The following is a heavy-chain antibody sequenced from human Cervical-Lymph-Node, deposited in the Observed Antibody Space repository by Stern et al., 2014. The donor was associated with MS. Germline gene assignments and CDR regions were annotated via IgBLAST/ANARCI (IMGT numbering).Heavy chain of an antibody. Sequence: VQLVESGPEVKKPGASVRVSCKASGYTFTSHYMHWVRQATGQGLEWMGWMNPNSGNTGYAQKFQGRVTMTRNTSISTAYMELSSLRSEDTAVYYCATSSPYSSGWIDYWGQGTLVTVSS. J-gene: IGHJ4*02. D-gene: IGHD6-19*01. V-gene: IGHV1-8*01. CDR2: MNPNSGNT. CDR3: ATSSPYSSGWIDY. CDR1: GYTFTSHY.